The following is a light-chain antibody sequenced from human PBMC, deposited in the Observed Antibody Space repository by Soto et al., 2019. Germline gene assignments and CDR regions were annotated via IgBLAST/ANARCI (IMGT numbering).Light chain of an antibody. J-gene: IGKJ2*01. CDR3: QQYGSSPRTT. V-gene: IGKV3-11*01. Sequence: EIVLTQSPATLSLSPGERATLSCRASESVSSYLVWYQQRPGQAPRVLIDDASNRATGIPARFSGSGSGTDFTLTISSLEPEDFAVYYCQQYGSSPRTTFGQGTKLEIK. CDR2: DAS. CDR1: ESVSSY.